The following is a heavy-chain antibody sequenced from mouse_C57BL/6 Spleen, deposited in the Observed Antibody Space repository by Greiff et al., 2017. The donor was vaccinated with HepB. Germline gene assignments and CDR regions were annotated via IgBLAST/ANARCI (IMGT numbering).Heavy chain of an antibody. CDR3: ARKEDAMDY. V-gene: IGHV1-69*01. Sequence: QVQLQQPGAELVMPGASVKLSCKASGYTFTSYWMHWVKQRPGQGLEWIGEIDPSDSYTNYNQKFKGKSTLTVDKSSSTAYMQLSSLTSEESAVYYCARKEDAMDYWGQGTSVTVSS. CDR2: IDPSDSYT. CDR1: GYTFTSYW. J-gene: IGHJ4*01.